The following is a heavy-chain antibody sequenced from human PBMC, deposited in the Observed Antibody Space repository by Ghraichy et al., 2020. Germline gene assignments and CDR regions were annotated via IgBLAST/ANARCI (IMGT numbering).Heavy chain of an antibody. V-gene: IGHV3-23*01. CDR3: ANHKHVGHYSGYDDAFDI. CDR1: GFTFSSYA. D-gene: IGHD5-12*01. Sequence: GGSLRLSCAASGFTFSSYAMSWVRQAPGKGLEWVSAISGSGGSTYYADSVKGRFTISRDNSKNTLYLQMNSLRAEDTAVYYCANHKHVGHYSGYDDAFDIWGKGTMVTVSS. CDR2: ISGSGGST. J-gene: IGHJ3*02.